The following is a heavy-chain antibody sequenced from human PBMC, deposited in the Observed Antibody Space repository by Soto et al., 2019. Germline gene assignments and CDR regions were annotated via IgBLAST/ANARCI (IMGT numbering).Heavy chain of an antibody. V-gene: IGHV6-1*01. CDR2: TYYRSKWYN. Sequence: SQTLSLTCAISGDSVSNNSAAWNWIRQSPSRGLEWLGRTYYRSKWYNDYAVSVKSRITINPDTSKNQFSLQLNSVTPEDTAVYYCARDHGVVVAAVYYYGMDVWGQGTTVTVSS. CDR1: GDSVSNNSAA. J-gene: IGHJ6*02. D-gene: IGHD2-15*01. CDR3: ARDHGVVVAAVYYYGMDV.